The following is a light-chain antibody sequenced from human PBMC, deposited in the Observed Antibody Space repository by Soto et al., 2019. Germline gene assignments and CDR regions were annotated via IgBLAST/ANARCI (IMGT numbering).Light chain of an antibody. V-gene: IGKV1-27*01. CDR1: QGISNY. CDR3: GPHSAAAR. CDR2: AAS. J-gene: IGKJ2*01. Sequence: RASQGISNYLAWYQQRPGKVPKLLIYAASTLQSGVPSRFSGSRSGTDFTLLMSRHSPEDVVTIYGGPHSAAARFAEGTRLEI.